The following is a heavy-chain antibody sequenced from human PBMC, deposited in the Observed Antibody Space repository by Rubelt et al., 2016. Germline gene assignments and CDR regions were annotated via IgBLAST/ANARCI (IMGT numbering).Heavy chain of an antibody. J-gene: IGHJ5*02. D-gene: IGHD2-2*01. CDR2: IIHSGSK. Sequence: QVQLQQWGAGLLKPSETLSLTCAVYGGSFSGYYWSWIRPPPGKGLEWIGDIIHSGSKNYNPSLKSRLTISGGTSRNQVCLRLSSVTAADTAVYYCARQSKVPAAAYNWFDPWGQGTLVTVSS. V-gene: IGHV4-34*12. CDR1: GGSFSGYY. CDR3: ARQSKVPAAAYNWFDP.